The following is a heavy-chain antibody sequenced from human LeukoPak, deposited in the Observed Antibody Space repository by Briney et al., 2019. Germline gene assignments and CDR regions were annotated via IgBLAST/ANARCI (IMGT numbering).Heavy chain of an antibody. D-gene: IGHD3-10*01. CDR1: GGSCSGYY. J-gene: IGHJ6*03. CDR3: ARRITMVRGVKYYYYMDV. V-gene: IGHV4-34*01. Sequence: SETLSLTCAVYGGSCSGYYWSWLRQPPGKGLEWIGEINHSGSTNYNPSLKSRVTISVDTSKNQFSLKLSSVTAADTAVYYCARRITMVRGVKYYYYMDVWGKGTTVTVSS. CDR2: INHSGST.